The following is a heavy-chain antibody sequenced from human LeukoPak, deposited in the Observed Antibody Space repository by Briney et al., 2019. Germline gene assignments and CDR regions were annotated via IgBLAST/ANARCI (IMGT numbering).Heavy chain of an antibody. J-gene: IGHJ6*02. CDR3: ARPQQGGTTRSHGLDV. CDR2: INTDGTST. D-gene: IGHD2-2*01. Sequence: GGSLRLYCAASGFTFSNSWMQWVRQVPGKGLVWVSRINTDGTSTSYADSVRGRFIISRDNAKNTLYLQMNSLRAEDTAVYYCARPQQGGTTRSHGLDVWGQGTTVTVSS. CDR1: GFTFSNSW. V-gene: IGHV3-74*01.